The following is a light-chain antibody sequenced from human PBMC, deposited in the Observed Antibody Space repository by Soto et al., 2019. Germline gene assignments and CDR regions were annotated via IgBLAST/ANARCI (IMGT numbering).Light chain of an antibody. CDR1: SSKIGAGYD. V-gene: IGLV1-40*01. CDR3: QSYDSSLSGWV. J-gene: IGLJ3*02. Sequence: QSALTQPPSVSGAPGQRVTISCTGSSSKIGAGYDVHWYQQLPGTAPKLLINGNSNRPSGVPDRFSGSKSGTSASLAITGLQAEDEADYYCQSYDSSLSGWVFGGGTKLTVL. CDR2: GNS.